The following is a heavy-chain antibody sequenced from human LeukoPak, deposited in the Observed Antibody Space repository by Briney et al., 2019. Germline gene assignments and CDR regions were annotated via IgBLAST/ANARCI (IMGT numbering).Heavy chain of an antibody. CDR3: ATDSGSYSFDY. V-gene: IGHV4-30-4*08. CDR2: IYYSGST. J-gene: IGHJ4*02. D-gene: IGHD1-26*01. Sequence: SETLSLTCTVSGGSISSGDYYWSWIRQPPGKGLEWIGYIYYSGSTYYNPSLRSRVTISVDTSKNQFSLKLSSVTAADTAVYYCATDSGSYSFDYWGQGTLVTVSS. CDR1: GGSISSGDYY.